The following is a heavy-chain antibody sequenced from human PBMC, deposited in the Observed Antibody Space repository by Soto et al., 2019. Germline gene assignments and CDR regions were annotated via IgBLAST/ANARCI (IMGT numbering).Heavy chain of an antibody. CDR3: ASYCSGGSCYSGYYYYGMDV. V-gene: IGHV1-69*01. Sequence: QVQLVQSGAEVKKPGSSVKVSCKASGGTFSSYAISWVRQAPGQGLEWMGGIIPIFGTANYAQKCQGRVTITADESTSTAYMELSSLRSEDTAVYYCASYCSGGSCYSGYYYYGMDVWGQGTTVTVSS. CDR2: IIPIFGTA. J-gene: IGHJ6*02. CDR1: GGTFSSYA. D-gene: IGHD2-15*01.